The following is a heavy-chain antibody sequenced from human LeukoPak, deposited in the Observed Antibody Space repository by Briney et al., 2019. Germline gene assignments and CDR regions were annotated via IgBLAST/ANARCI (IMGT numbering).Heavy chain of an antibody. D-gene: IGHD3-16*01. J-gene: IGHJ4*02. V-gene: IGHV3-20*04. CDR3: AKEKSSGGSYVDS. CDR2: LNWNGGIT. Sequence: GGSLRLSCAASGFIFNDYGMSWVRQAPGKGLEWVSGLNWNGGITGYADSVKGRFTISRDNAKNSLHLQMNSLRAEDTAFYYCAKEKSSGGSYVDSWGQRTLVTVSA. CDR1: GFIFNDYG.